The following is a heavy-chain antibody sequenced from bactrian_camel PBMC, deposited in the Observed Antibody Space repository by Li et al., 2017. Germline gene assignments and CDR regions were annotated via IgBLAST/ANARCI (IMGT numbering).Heavy chain of an antibody. CDR1: GSGYISGTAC. D-gene: IGHD2*01. Sequence: QVQLVESGGGLVQPGGSLTLSCAASGSGYISGTACMGWFRQVPGKEREGVAAIAPATGTTFYGDSVKGRFTISHVNANNTLHLQMNSLKPEDTAVYYCVADLGWCGSRPLQRELRNWGQGTQVTVS. CDR2: IAPATGTT. V-gene: IGHV3S54*01. CDR3: VADLGWCGSRPLQRELRN. J-gene: IGHJ4*01.